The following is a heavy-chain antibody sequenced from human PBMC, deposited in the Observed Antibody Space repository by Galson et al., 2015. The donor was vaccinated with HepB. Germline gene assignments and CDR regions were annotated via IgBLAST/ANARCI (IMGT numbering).Heavy chain of an antibody. V-gene: IGHV5-10-1*01. J-gene: IGHJ6*02. D-gene: IGHD6-13*01. CDR2: IDPIDSYT. CDR3: ARTAKPAAGTHYYCDYGMDV. Sequence: QSGAEAKKPGESLRISCKGSGYSFTSYWISWGRQMPGKALEWMARIDPIDSYTNYSPSFQGHATISADTSISTAYLQWRSLKAGATAMYCGARTAKPAAGTHYYCDYGMDVWGQGTTVTVSS. CDR1: GYSFTSYW.